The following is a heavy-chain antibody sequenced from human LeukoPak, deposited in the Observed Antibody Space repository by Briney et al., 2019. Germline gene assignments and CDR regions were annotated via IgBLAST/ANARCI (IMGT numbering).Heavy chain of an antibody. CDR3: AKSQLWLYYYYYMDV. CDR1: GFTFSSYG. D-gene: IGHD3-10*01. V-gene: IGHV3-23*01. Sequence: PGGSLRLSCAASGFTFSSYGMSWVRQAPGKGLEWVSAISGSGGSTYYADSVKGRFTISRDNSKNTLYLQMNSLRAEDTAVYYCAKSQLWLYYYYYMDVWGKGTTVTVSS. J-gene: IGHJ6*03. CDR2: ISGSGGST.